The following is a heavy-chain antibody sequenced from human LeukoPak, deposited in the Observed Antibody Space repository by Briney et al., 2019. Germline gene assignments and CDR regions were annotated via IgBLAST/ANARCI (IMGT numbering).Heavy chain of an antibody. D-gene: IGHD6-19*01. CDR1: GFTFSSYA. CDR2: ISDSGGST. CDR3: AKPPKAAVAGMVVAYDYYMDV. Sequence: PGGSLRLSCAASGFTFSSYAMSWVRQHPGKGVEWVSAISDSGGSTYYADSVKGRFTISRDNSKNTRYLQMNSLRAADSAVYYCAKPPKAAVAGMVVAYDYYMDVWGKGTTVTVSS. V-gene: IGHV3-23*01. J-gene: IGHJ6*03.